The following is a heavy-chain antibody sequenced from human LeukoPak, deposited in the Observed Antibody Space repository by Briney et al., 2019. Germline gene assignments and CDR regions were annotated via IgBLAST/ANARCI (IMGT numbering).Heavy chain of an antibody. CDR2: ISGYNDNT. Sequence: EASVKVSCKASGYTVTRSGISWVRQAPGQGLEWMGWISGYNDNTNYAQKLQGRVTMTTDTSTSTAYMELRSLRSDDTAVYYCARHPDGPSSSWFDYWGQGTLVTVSS. D-gene: IGHD6-13*01. V-gene: IGHV1-18*01. CDR1: GYTVTRSG. J-gene: IGHJ4*02. CDR3: ARHPDGPSSSWFDY.